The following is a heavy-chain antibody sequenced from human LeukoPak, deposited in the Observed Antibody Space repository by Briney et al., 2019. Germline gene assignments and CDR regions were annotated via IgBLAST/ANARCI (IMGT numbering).Heavy chain of an antibody. CDR2: ISSNGDST. Sequence: GGSLRLSCSASGFTFSSYAMHWVRQAPGKGLEYVSAISSNGDSTYYADSVKGRFTISRDNSKNTLYLQMSSLRAEDTAVYYCVKARDDYGGKYYFDYWGQGTLVTVSS. V-gene: IGHV3-64D*06. J-gene: IGHJ4*02. CDR1: GFTFSSYA. CDR3: VKARDDYGGKYYFDY. D-gene: IGHD4-23*01.